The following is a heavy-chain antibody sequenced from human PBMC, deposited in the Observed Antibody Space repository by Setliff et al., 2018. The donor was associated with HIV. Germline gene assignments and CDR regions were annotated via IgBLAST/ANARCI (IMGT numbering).Heavy chain of an antibody. CDR2: IKQDGSEK. J-gene: IGHJ3*02. CDR3: ARDPTGGAFDI. V-gene: IGHV3-7*03. CDR1: GFTFNNYW. Sequence: GGSLRLSCAASGFTFNNYWMNWVRQAPGKGLEWVANIKQDGSEKHYVDSVKGRFTISRDNAKNSLYLQMNSLRAEDTAVYYCARDPTGGAFDIWGQGTMVTVSS. D-gene: IGHD4-17*01.